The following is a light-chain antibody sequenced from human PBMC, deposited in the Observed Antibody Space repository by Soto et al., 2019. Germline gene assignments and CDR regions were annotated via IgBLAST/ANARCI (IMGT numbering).Light chain of an antibody. CDR1: SSDIGRYEF. Sequence: QSALTQPPSASGSLGQSVTISCTGTSSDIGRYEFVSWYQHHPGKAPKLIISEVTERPSGVPDRFSGSKSGNTASLTVSGLQADDEADYFCCSYAGTKHYVFGTGTKVTVL. V-gene: IGLV2-8*01. CDR3: CSYAGTKHYV. J-gene: IGLJ1*01. CDR2: EVT.